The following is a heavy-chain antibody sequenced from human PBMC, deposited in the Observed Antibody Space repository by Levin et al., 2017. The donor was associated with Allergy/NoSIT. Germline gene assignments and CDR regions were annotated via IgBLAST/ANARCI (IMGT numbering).Heavy chain of an antibody. J-gene: IGHJ4*01. V-gene: IGHV3-7*01. CDR1: GFIFSNSW. D-gene: IGHD6-19*01. CDR3: ARGGWYPDY. Sequence: SCAGSGFIFSNSWMSWVRQAPGKGLEWLANIKQDGSEKYYVDSVKGRFTISRDNAKNSLYLEMNSLRPEDTAVYYCARGGWYPDYWGQGTLVTVSS. CDR2: IKQDGSEK.